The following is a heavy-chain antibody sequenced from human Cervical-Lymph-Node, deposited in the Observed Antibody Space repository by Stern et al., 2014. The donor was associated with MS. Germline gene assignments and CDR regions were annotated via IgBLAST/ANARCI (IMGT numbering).Heavy chain of an antibody. CDR2: ITPVFGTT. J-gene: IGHJ4*02. Sequence: QVQLVQSGAEVKTPGSSAKVSCKASGDTFSSYAINWVRQVPGQGLEWMGWITPVFGTTNYAQKFQGRVTITADKSTNTAYMELMTLRSEDTAVYYCARGGGLVGYFDYWGQGTLVSVSS. V-gene: IGHV1-69*06. CDR3: ARGGGLVGYFDY. CDR1: GDTFSSYA. D-gene: IGHD1-26*01.